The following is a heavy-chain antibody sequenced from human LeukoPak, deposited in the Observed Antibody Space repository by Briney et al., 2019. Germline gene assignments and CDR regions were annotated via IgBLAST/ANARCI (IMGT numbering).Heavy chain of an antibody. CDR2: IRYDGSNE. CDR1: GFTFSSYG. J-gene: IGHJ6*03. D-gene: IGHD2-2*01. V-gene: IGHV3-30*02. Sequence: GGSLRLSCAASGFTFSSYGMHWVRQAPGKGLEWVAFIRYDGSNEYNVDSVKGRFTISRDNSKNTVYLQMNSLRAEDTAVYYCASLQVPAANYYYMDVWGKGTTVTVSS. CDR3: ASLQVPAANYYYMDV.